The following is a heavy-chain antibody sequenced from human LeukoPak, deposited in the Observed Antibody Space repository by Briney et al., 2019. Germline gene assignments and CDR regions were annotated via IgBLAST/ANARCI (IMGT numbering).Heavy chain of an antibody. CDR1: GGSISSSSYY. V-gene: IGHV4-39*07. CDR3: AREEGDYSNYYFDY. Sequence: SETLSLTCTVSGGSISSSSYYWGWIRQPPGKGLEWIGSIYYSGSTYYNPSLKSRVTMSVDTSKNQFSLKLSSVTAADTAVYYCAREEGDYSNYYFDYWGQGTLVTVSS. CDR2: IYYSGST. D-gene: IGHD4-11*01. J-gene: IGHJ4*02.